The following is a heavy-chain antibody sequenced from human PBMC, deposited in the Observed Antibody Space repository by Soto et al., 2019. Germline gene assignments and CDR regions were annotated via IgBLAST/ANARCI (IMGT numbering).Heavy chain of an antibody. CDR3: ARDRRYGDYNYYYGTDV. V-gene: IGHV1-69*13. CDR1: GGTFSSYA. J-gene: IGHJ6*02. D-gene: IGHD4-17*01. Sequence: GASVKVSCKASGGTFSSYAISWVRQAPGQGLEWMGGIIPIFGTANYAQKFQGRVTITADESTSTAYMELSSLRSEDTAVYYCARDRRYGDYNYYYGTDVWGQGTTVTVSS. CDR2: IIPIFGTA.